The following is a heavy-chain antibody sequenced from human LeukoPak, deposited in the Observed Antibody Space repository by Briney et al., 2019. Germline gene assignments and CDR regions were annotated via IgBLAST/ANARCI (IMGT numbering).Heavy chain of an antibody. Sequence: PSETLSLTCTVSGYSISSGYYWGWIRQPPGKGLEWIGSIYHSGSTYYNPSLKSRVTISVDTSKNQFSLKLSSVTAADTAVYYCAGGVTAGDYWGQGTLVTASS. CDR1: GYSISSGYY. D-gene: IGHD2-21*02. J-gene: IGHJ4*02. CDR3: AGGVTAGDY. CDR2: IYHSGST. V-gene: IGHV4-38-2*02.